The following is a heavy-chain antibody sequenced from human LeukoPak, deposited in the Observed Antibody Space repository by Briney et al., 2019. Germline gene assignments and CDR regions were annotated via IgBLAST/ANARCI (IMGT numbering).Heavy chain of an antibody. J-gene: IGHJ4*02. CDR1: GGSFSGYY. CDR2: INHSGST. CDR3: ARGCDDSSGYYQYYFDY. V-gene: IGHV4-34*01. Sequence: SETLSLTCAVYGGSFSGYYWSWIRQPPGKGLEWIGEINHSGSTNYNPSLKSRVTISVGTSKNQFSLKLSSVTAADTAVYYCARGCDDSSGYYQYYFDYWGQGTLVAVSS. D-gene: IGHD3-22*01.